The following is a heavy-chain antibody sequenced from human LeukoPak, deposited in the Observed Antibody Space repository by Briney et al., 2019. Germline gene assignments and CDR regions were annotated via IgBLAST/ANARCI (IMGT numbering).Heavy chain of an antibody. CDR2: IYSGGST. J-gene: IGHJ4*02. Sequence: GGSLRLSCAASGFTVSSNYMSWVRQAPGKGLEWVSVIYSGGSTYYADSVKGRFTISRYNSKNTLYLQMNSLRAEDTAVYYCARTDWSRFDYWGQGTLVTVSS. CDR3: ARTDWSRFDY. V-gene: IGHV3-66*01. CDR1: GFTVSSNY. D-gene: IGHD3-9*01.